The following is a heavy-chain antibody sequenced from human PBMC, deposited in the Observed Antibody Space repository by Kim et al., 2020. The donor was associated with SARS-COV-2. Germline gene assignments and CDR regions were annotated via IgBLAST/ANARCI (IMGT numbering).Heavy chain of an antibody. CDR1: GGSISSYY. Sequence: SETLSLTCTVSGGSISSYYWSWIRQPPGKGLEWIGYIYYSGSTLYNPSLRSRVTISVDTSKNQFSLKLSSVTAADTAVYYCARHDGGSAWYLFDYWGQGT. CDR3: ARHDGGSAWYLFDY. V-gene: IGHV4-59*08. D-gene: IGHD6-19*01. CDR2: IYYSGST. J-gene: IGHJ4*02.